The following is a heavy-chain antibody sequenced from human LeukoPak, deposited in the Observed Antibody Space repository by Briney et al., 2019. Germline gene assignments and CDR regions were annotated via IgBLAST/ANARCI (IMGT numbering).Heavy chain of an antibody. CDR2: ISYDGSNK. D-gene: IGHD3-10*01. V-gene: IGHV3-30*03. Sequence: GGSLRLSCAASGFTFSSYGMHWVRPAPGKGLEWVAVISYDGSNKYYADSVKGRFTISRDNSKNTLYLQMNSLRAEDTAVYYCARQARYYDSGSYFDYWGQGTLVTVSS. CDR1: GFTFSSYG. CDR3: ARQARYYDSGSYFDY. J-gene: IGHJ4*02.